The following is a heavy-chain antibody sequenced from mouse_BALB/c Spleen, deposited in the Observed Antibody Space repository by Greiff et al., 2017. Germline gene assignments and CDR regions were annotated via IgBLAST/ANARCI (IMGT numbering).Heavy chain of an antibody. Sequence: VQLVESGPGLVAPSQSLSITCTVSGFSLTSYGVHWVRQPPGKGLEWLGVIWAGGSTNYNSALMSRLSISKDNSKSQVFLKMNSLQTDDTAMYYCAREETVRGAYWGQGTLVTVSA. CDR1: GFSLTSYG. CDR3: AREETVRGAY. J-gene: IGHJ3*01. D-gene: IGHD1-1*01. CDR2: IWAGGST. V-gene: IGHV2-9*02.